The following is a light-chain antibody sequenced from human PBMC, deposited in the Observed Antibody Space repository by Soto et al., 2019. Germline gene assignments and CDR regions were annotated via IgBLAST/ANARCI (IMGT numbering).Light chain of an antibody. J-gene: IGKJ5*01. CDR1: QSVSSY. CDR2: DAS. V-gene: IGKV3-11*01. Sequence: EIALTQSPATLSLSPGARATLSSRASQSVSSYLAWYQQKPGQAPRLLIYDASNRATGIPARFSGSGSGTDFTLTIGSLEPEDFAVYNCQQRSNWPTFGQWTRLEIK. CDR3: QQRSNWPT.